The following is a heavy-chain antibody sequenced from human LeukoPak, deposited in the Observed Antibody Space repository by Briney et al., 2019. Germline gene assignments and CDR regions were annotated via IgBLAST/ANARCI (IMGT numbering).Heavy chain of an antibody. CDR2: IWYDGSNK. J-gene: IGHJ6*02. D-gene: IGHD6-13*01. Sequence: PGRSLRLSCAASGFTFSSYGMHWARQAPGKGLEWVAVIWYDGSNKYYADSVKGRFTISRDNSKNTLYLQMNSLRAEDTAVYYCAKVPQYSSSWYYYYYGMDVWGQGTTVTVS. CDR1: GFTFSSYG. CDR3: AKVPQYSSSWYYYYYGMDV. V-gene: IGHV3-33*06.